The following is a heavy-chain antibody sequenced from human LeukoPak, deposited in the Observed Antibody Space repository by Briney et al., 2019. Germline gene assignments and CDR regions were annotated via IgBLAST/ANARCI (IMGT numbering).Heavy chain of an antibody. D-gene: IGHD6-19*01. CDR1: GFTFSSYE. J-gene: IGHJ4*02. V-gene: IGHV3-48*03. Sequence: GGSLRLSCAASGFTFSSYEMNWVRQAPGKGLEWVSYISSSGSIRYYSDSVKGRFTISRDNAKNSLSLQMDTLRVEDTGFYYCARQAYGSGWFWGQGIMVIVSS. CDR3: ARQAYGSGWF. CDR2: ISSSGSIR.